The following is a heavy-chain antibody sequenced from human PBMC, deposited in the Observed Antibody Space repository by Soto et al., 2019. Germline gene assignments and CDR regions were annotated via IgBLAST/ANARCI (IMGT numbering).Heavy chain of an antibody. CDR3: TTGRYTFGLDS. Sequence: GGYLRLSCAASGITFSDAWMTWVRQVPGKGLEWVGRVKSITDAGTTTYAAPVKGRFSISRDDSKSTLFLQMNSLKIEDTAVYYCTTGRYTFGLDSWGQGTLVTVSS. D-gene: IGHD3-16*01. V-gene: IGHV3-15*01. CDR1: GITFSDAW. J-gene: IGHJ4*02. CDR2: VKSITDAGTT.